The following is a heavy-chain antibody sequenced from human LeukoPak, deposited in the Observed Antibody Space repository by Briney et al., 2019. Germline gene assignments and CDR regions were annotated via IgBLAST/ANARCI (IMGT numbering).Heavy chain of an antibody. V-gene: IGHV1-69*13. D-gene: IGHD6-6*01. CDR2: IIPIFGTA. CDR3: AIEYSSSSGFDY. Sequence: SVKVSCKASGYTFTSYAMHWVRQAPGQGLEWMGGIIPIFGTANYAQKFQGRVTITADESTSTAYMELSSLRSEDTAVYYCAIEYSSSSGFDYWGQGTLVTVSS. J-gene: IGHJ4*02. CDR1: GYTFTSYA.